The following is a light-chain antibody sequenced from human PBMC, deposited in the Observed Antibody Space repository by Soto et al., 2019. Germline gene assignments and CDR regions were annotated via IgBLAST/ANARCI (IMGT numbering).Light chain of an antibody. J-gene: IGKJ1*01. CDR3: QQHGGSSTWT. V-gene: IGKV3-20*01. CDR2: GGS. Sequence: EIVLTQSPDTLSLSPGERATLSCRASQSFSSSYLAWYQQKPGQAPRLLIYGGSSRAIGIPDRFIGSGSGTDFTLTISRLEPEDFAVYYCQQHGGSSTWTFGQGTKVESK. CDR1: QSFSSSY.